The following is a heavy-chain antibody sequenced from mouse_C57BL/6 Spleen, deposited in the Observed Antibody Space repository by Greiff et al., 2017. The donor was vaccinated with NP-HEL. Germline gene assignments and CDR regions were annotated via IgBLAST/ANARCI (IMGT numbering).Heavy chain of an antibody. J-gene: IGHJ2*01. V-gene: IGHV1-42*01. CDR2: INPSTGGT. CDR3: ARRGDYPFDY. CDR1: GYSFTGYY. D-gene: IGHD2-4*01. Sequence: EVQLQQSGPELVKPGASVKISCKASGYSFTGYYMNWVKQSPEKSLEWIGEINPSTGGTTYNQKFKAKATLTVEKSSSTAYMQLKSLTSEDSAVYYCARRGDYPFDYWGQGTTLTVSS.